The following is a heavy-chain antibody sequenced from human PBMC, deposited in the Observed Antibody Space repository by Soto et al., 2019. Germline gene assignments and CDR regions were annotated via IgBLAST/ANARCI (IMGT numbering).Heavy chain of an antibody. CDR3: ARAAKDIVVVVAAIHFDY. CDR1: GFTFSDYY. J-gene: IGHJ4*02. CDR2: ISSSGSTI. V-gene: IGHV3-11*01. D-gene: IGHD2-15*01. Sequence: SLRLSCAASGFTFSDYYMSWIRQAPGKGLEWVSYISSSGSTIYYADSVKGRFTISRDNAKNSLYLQMNSLRAEDTAVYYCARAAKDIVVVVAAIHFDYWGQGTLVTVSS.